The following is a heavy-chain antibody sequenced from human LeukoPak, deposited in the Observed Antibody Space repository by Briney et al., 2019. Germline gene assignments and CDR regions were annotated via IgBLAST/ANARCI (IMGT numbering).Heavy chain of an antibody. V-gene: IGHV4-34*01. D-gene: IGHD3-9*01. CDR3: ARGGNDILTGTNWFDP. Sequence: PSETLSLTCAVYGGSFSGYYWSWIRQPPGKGLEWIGEINHSGSTNYNPSLKSRVTISVDTSKNQFSLKLSSVTAADTAVYYCARGGNDILTGTNWFDPWGQGTLVTVSS. CDR1: GGSFSGYY. J-gene: IGHJ5*02. CDR2: INHSGST.